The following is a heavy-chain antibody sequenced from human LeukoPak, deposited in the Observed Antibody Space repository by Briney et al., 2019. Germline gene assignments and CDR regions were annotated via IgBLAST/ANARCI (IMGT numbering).Heavy chain of an antibody. CDR2: ISGSGGST. CDR3: AKDLSCVSGLLDCQTAFDI. Sequence: GGSLRLSCAVSGFTFSDYTMNWVRQAPGKGLEWVSTISGSGGSTYYAGSVRGRFTISRDNSNNTLYLHMNSLRADDTAVYYCAKDLSCVSGLLDCQTAFDIWGQGTMVTVSS. J-gene: IGHJ3*02. CDR1: GFTFSDYT. D-gene: IGHD3/OR15-3a*01. V-gene: IGHV3-23*01.